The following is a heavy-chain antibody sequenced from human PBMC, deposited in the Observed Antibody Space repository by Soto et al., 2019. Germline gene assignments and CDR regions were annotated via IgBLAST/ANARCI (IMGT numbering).Heavy chain of an antibody. CDR2: IYYSGST. Sequence: SETLSLTCTVSGGSISSSSYYWCWIRHPPGKGLEWIGSIYYSGSTYYNPSLKSRVTISVDTSKNQFSLKLSSVTAADTAVYYCARTYYDILTGYYRPPYYYYGMDVWGQGTTVT. CDR3: ARTYYDILTGYYRPPYYYYGMDV. V-gene: IGHV4-39*01. J-gene: IGHJ6*02. D-gene: IGHD3-9*01. CDR1: GGSISSSSYY.